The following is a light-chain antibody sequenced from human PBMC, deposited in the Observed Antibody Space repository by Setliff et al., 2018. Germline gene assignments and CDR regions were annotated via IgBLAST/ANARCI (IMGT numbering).Light chain of an antibody. V-gene: IGLV2-14*03. CDR2: GVS. J-gene: IGLJ1*01. CDR1: SSDVGSYDL. CDR3: TAYTSGTTYV. Sequence: QSALTQPASVSGSPGQSITISCSGTSSDVGSYDLVSWYQQHPGRAPKLIIYGVSNRPSGVSSRFSGSKSGNTASLTISGLQTEDEADYYCTAYTSGTTYVFGTGTRAPS.